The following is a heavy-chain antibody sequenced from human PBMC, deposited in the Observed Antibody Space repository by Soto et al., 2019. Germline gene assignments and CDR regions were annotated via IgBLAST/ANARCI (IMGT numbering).Heavy chain of an antibody. J-gene: IGHJ4*02. Sequence: ETLSLTCTVSGGSISSYYWSWIRQPPGKGLEWMGRIDPSDSYTNYSPSFQGHVTISADKSISTAYLQWSSLRASDTAMYYCAIMVTALGYWGQGTLVTVSS. CDR2: IDPSDSYT. V-gene: IGHV5-10-1*01. CDR3: AIMVTALGY. D-gene: IGHD2-21*02. CDR1: GGSISSYY.